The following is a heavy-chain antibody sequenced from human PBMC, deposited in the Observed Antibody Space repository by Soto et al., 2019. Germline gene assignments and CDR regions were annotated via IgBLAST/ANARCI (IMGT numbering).Heavy chain of an antibody. J-gene: IGHJ4*02. CDR3: AHSLPDSGYYYGGKYYFDY. CDR1: GFSLSTSGVG. CDR2: IYWNDDK. D-gene: IGHD3-22*01. V-gene: IGHV2-5*01. Sequence: SGPTLVNPTQTLTLTCTFSGFSLSTSGVGVGWIRQPPGKALEWLALIYWNDDKRYSPFLKSRLTITKDTSKNQVVLTMTNMDPVDTATYYCAHSLPDSGYYYGGKYYFDYWGQGTLVTVSS.